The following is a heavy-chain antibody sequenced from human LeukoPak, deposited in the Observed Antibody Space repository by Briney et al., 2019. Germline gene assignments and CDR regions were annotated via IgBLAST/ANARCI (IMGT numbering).Heavy chain of an antibody. CDR1: GGSISSYY. J-gene: IGHJ4*02. CDR2: IYYSGST. D-gene: IGHD6-19*01. Sequence: KASETLSLTCTVSGGSISSYYWSWIRQPPGKGLEWIGYIYYSGSTNYNPSLKSRVTISVDTSKNQFSLKLSSVTAADTAVYYCARSEQWLVLGFDYWGQGTLVTVSS. V-gene: IGHV4-59*08. CDR3: ARSEQWLVLGFDY.